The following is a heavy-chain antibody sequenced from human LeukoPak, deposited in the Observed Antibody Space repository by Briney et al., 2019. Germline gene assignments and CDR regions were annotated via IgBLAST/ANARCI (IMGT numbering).Heavy chain of an antibody. CDR2: IIPIFGTA. CDR3: ARDRKEGVTKIRPSNWFDP. J-gene: IGHJ5*02. V-gene: IGHV1-69*01. Sequence: SVKVSCKASGGXFSSYAISWVRQAPGQGLEWMGGIIPIFGTANYAQKFQCRVTITADESTSTAYMELSSLRSEDTAVYYCARDRKEGVTKIRPSNWFDPWGQGTLVTVSS. CDR1: GGXFSSYA. D-gene: IGHD4-17*01.